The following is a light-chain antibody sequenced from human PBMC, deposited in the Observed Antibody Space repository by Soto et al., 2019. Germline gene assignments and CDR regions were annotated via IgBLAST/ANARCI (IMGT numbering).Light chain of an antibody. CDR1: NIGSKS. CDR2: DDS. J-gene: IGLJ1*01. CDR3: QVWDSSSDHYV. Sequence: SYELTQPPSVSVAPGQTARITCGGNNIGSKSVHWYQQKPGQATVLVVYDDSDRPSGIPERFSGSNSGNTATLTISRAEAGDEADYYCQVWDSSSDHYVFGTGTKVTVL. V-gene: IGLV3-21*02.